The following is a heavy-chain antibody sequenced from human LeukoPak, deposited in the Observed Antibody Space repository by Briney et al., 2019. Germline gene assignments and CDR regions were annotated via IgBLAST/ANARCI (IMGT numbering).Heavy chain of an antibody. Sequence: GGSLRLSCAASGFTFSSYSMHWVRQAPGKGLEWVVYICSSSSTIYYADSVKGRFTISRDNSKNTLYLQMNSLRAEDTAVYDCARDPYGGNSDPWGYFDNWGQGTLVTVSS. J-gene: IGHJ4*02. D-gene: IGHD4-23*01. CDR1: GFTFSSYS. CDR2: ICSSSSTI. CDR3: ARDPYGGNSDPWGYFDN. V-gene: IGHV3-48*01.